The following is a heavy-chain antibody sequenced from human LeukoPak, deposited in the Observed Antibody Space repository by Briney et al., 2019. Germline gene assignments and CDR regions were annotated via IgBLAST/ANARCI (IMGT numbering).Heavy chain of an antibody. CDR3: ASGVYYDSSGYSFEY. CDR2: IIPIFGTA. V-gene: IGHV1-69*13. D-gene: IGHD3-22*01. J-gene: IGHJ4*02. Sequence: SVKVSCKASGGTFSSYGISWVRQGPGQGLEWMGGIIPIFGTANYAQKFQGRVTITADESTSTAYMELSSLRSEDTAVYYCASGVYYDSSGYSFEYWGQGTQVTVSS. CDR1: GGTFSSYG.